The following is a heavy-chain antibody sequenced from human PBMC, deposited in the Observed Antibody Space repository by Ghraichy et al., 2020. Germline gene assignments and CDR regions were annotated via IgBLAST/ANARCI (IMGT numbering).Heavy chain of an antibody. CDR1: GGSFSGYY. V-gene: IGHV4-34*01. CDR2: INHSGST. CDR3: ARGKTYYYDSSGYYAPFDY. J-gene: IGHJ4*02. Sequence: SETLSLTCAVYGGSFSGYYWSWIRQPPGKGLEWIGEINHSGSTNYNPSLKSRVTISVDTSKNQFSLKLSSVTAADTAVYYCARGKTYYYDSSGYYAPFDYWGQGTLVTVSS. D-gene: IGHD3-22*01.